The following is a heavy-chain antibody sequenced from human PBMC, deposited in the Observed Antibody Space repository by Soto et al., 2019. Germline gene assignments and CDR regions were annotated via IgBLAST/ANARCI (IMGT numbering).Heavy chain of an antibody. CDR3: ARDSRLVGSYYFEHY. CDR2: ISAYNCNT. J-gene: IGHJ4*02. D-gene: IGHD1-26*01. V-gene: IGHV1-18*01. CDR1: GYTFTSYG. Sequence: QVQLVQSGAEVKKPGASVTVSCKASGYTFTSYGISWVRQAPGQGLEWMGWISAYNCNTNYAQKLQGSVTMTTDTSTSTAYMELRSLRSDDTAVYYCARDSRLVGSYYFEHYWGQGTLVTVSS.